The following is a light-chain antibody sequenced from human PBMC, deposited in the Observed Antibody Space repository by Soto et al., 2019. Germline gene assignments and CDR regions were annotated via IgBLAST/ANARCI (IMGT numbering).Light chain of an antibody. CDR3: QQYNSYWT. CDR2: DAS. V-gene: IGKV1-5*01. Sequence: DLQMTQSPCSMSVSXGDCVTISCRASQSISSWLAWYQQKPGKAPKLLIYDASSLESGVPSRFSGSGSGTEFTLTISSLQPDDFATYYCQQYNSYWTLGQGTKVDIK. CDR1: QSISSW. J-gene: IGKJ1*01.